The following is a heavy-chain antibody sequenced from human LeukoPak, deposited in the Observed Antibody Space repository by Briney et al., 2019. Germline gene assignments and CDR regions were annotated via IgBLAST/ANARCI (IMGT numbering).Heavy chain of an antibody. CDR1: GFNFDDYG. V-gene: IGHV3-20*01. CDR3: AKDGTSYYYIYY. CDR2: INWNGGST. J-gene: IGHJ4*02. D-gene: IGHD2/OR15-2a*01. Sequence: GGSLRLSCAASGFNFDDYGMSWVRQAPGKGLEWVSDINWNGGSTGYADSVKGRFTVSRDDSKNTLYLQMNSLRGDDTAVYCAKDGTSYYYIYYWGQGTLVTVSS.